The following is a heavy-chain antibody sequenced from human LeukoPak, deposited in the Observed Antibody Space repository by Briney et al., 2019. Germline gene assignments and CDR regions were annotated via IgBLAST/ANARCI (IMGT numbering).Heavy chain of an antibody. Sequence: GGSLRLSCAASGFTFSSYEMNWVRQAPGKGLEWVSYISSNGSTIYYADSVKGRFTISRDNAKNSLYLQMNSLRAEDTAVYYCARDTRRAAYYYDSSGYAFDYWGQGTLVTVSS. CDR3: ARDTRRAAYYYDSSGYAFDY. CDR2: ISSNGSTI. CDR1: GFTFSSYE. J-gene: IGHJ4*02. D-gene: IGHD3-22*01. V-gene: IGHV3-48*03.